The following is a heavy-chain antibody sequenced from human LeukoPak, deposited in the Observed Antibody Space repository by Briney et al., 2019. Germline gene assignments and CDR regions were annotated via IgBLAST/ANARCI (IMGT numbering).Heavy chain of an antibody. Sequence: SETLSLTCSVSGGSISSDYWSWIRQPPGKGLEWIGYIYSSEITNYNPSLKSRVTISVDTFMNQFSLRLSSVTAADTAVYYCARHEYYYGSGAYYYYGMDVWGQGTTVTVSS. CDR1: GGSISSDY. D-gene: IGHD3-10*01. CDR3: ARHEYYYGSGAYYYYGMDV. CDR2: IYSSEIT. J-gene: IGHJ6*02. V-gene: IGHV4-59*08.